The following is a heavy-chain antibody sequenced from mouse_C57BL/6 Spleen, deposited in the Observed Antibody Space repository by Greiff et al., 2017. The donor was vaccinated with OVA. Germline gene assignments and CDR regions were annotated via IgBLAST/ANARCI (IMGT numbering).Heavy chain of an antibody. J-gene: IGHJ2*01. CDR2: ISSGGSYT. CDR1: GFTFSSYG. Sequence: EVQVVESGGDLVKPGGSLKLSCAASGFTFSSYGMSWVRQTPDKRLEWVATISSGGSYTYYPDSVKGRFTISRDNAKNTLYLQMSSLKSEDTAMYYCASQLTGYFDYWGQGTTLTVSS. D-gene: IGHD4-1*01. V-gene: IGHV5-6*01. CDR3: ASQLTGYFDY.